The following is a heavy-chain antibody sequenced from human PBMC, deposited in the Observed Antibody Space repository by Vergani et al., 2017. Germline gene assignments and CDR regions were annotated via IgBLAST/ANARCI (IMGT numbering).Heavy chain of an antibody. V-gene: IGHV1-2*02. CDR1: GYTFTGYY. D-gene: IGHD2-2*01. J-gene: IGHJ6*03. CDR3: ARDIFDCSSTSCYVESVMDV. CDR2: INPNSGGT. Sequence: QVQLVQSGAEVKKPGSSVKVSCKASGYTFTGYYMHWVRQAPGQGLEWMGWINPNSGGTNYAQKVQGRVTMTRDTSISTAYMGLSRLRSDDTAVYYCARDIFDCSSTSCYVESVMDVWGKGTTVTVSS.